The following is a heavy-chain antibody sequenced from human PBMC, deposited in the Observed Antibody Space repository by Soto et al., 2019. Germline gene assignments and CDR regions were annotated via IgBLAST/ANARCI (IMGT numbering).Heavy chain of an antibody. CDR1: GGTFSSYA. D-gene: IGHD1-7*01. J-gene: IGHJ5*02. CDR2: IIPIFGTA. CDR3: ARGLPDNWNYLSWFDP. Sequence: PVKVSCKASGGTFSSYAISWVRQAPGQGLEWMGGIIPIFGTANYAQKFQGRVTITADKSTSTAYMELSSLRSEDTAVYYCARGLPDNWNYLSWFDPWGQGTLVTVSS. V-gene: IGHV1-69*06.